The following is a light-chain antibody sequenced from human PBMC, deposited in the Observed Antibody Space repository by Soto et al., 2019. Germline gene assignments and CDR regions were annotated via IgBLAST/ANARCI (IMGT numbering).Light chain of an antibody. CDR1: QAISNY. V-gene: IGKV1-16*01. J-gene: IGKJ3*01. CDR3: QQYHSLPFT. Sequence: DLQMTQSPSSLSASVGDRVTITCRATQAISNYVAWFQQRSGEAPRSLMFATSTLQSGVPSRFRGSGSQTDFSLTITNVQSEDFATYFCQQYHSLPFTFGPGT. CDR2: ATS.